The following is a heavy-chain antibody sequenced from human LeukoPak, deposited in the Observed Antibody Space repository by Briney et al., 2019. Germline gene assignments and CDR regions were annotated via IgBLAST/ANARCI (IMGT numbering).Heavy chain of an antibody. CDR2: ISGDGGST. D-gene: IGHD5-24*01. Sequence: GGSLRLSCAASGFTFDDYAMHWVRHAPRKGLEWVSLISGDGGSTYYADSVKGRFTISRDNSKNSLYLQMNSLRTEDTALYYCASGGAYVEMARDDDYWGQGTLVTVSS. CDR3: ASGGAYVEMARDDDY. CDR1: GFTFDDYA. V-gene: IGHV3-43*02. J-gene: IGHJ4*02.